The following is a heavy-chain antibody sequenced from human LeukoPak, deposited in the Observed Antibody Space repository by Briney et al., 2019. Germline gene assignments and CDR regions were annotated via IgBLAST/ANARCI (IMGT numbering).Heavy chain of an antibody. CDR1: GFTFSSYA. CDR3: ANPLGVVVTAPPVW. V-gene: IGHV3-23*01. Sequence: GGSLRLSCAASGFTFSSYAMSWVRQAPGKGLEWVSAISGSGGSTYYADSVKGRFTISRDNSKNTLYLQMNSLRAEDTAVYYCANPLGVVVTAPPVWWGQGTLVTVPS. D-gene: IGHD2-21*02. J-gene: IGHJ4*02. CDR2: ISGSGGST.